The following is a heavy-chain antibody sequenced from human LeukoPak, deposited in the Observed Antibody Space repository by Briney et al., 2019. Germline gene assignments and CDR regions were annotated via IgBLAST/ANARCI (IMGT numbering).Heavy chain of an antibody. CDR3: ARVGRGSSRSLN. CDR2: IIPIFGTA. V-gene: IGHV1-69*05. D-gene: IGHD1-26*01. CDR1: GGTFSSYA. Sequence: VASVKVSCKASGGTFSSYAISWVRQAPGQGLEWMGGIIPIFGTANYAQKFQGRVTMTTDTSTSTAYMELRSLRSDDTAVYYCARVGRGSSRSLNWGQGTLATVSS. J-gene: IGHJ4*02.